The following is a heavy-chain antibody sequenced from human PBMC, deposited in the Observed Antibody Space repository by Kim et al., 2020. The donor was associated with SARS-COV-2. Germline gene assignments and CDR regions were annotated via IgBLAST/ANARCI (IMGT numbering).Heavy chain of an antibody. CDR3: ASVYGSGSYFYWGWFDP. CDR2: IYYSGST. J-gene: IGHJ5*02. D-gene: IGHD3-10*01. Sequence: SETLSLTCTVSGGSISSSSYYWGWIRQPPGKGLEWIGSIYYSGSTYYNPSLKSRVTISVDTSKNQFSLKLSSVTAADTAVYYCASVYGSGSYFYWGWFDPWGQGTLVTVSS. CDR1: GGSISSSSYY. V-gene: IGHV4-39*01.